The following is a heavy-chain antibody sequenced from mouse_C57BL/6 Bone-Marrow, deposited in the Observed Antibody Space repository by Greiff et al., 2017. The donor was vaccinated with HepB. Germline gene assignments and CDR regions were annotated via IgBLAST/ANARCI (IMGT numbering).Heavy chain of an antibody. CDR1: GFTFTDYY. J-gene: IGHJ2*01. D-gene: IGHD2-10*01. CDR2: VYPYNGGT. CDR3: ARGTCYCNYEGVFGH. Sequence: EVQLQESGPVLVKPGPSVKISCKASGFTFTDYYMHWVKQSHGKSLEWIGLVYPYNGGTSYNQKFKGKATLTVDTSSSTAYLELNSLTSEDSAVYYRARGTCYCNYEGVFGHWGQGTTLPVSS. V-gene: IGHV1-36*01.